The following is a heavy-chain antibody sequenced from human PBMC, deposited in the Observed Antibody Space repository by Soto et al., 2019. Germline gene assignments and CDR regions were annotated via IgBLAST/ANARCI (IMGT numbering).Heavy chain of an antibody. V-gene: IGHV1-69*01. J-gene: IGHJ4*02. Sequence: QVQLVQSGAEVKKPGSSVKVSCKASGGTFSSFVISWVRQAPGQGPEWMGGIIPSFNRPNYAQKFQGRVTITADESTTTSYMELSSLSSGDTAGYYCATSKVGYSFGSPFDFWGQGTLVTVSS. CDR2: IIPSFNRP. CDR3: ATSKVGYSFGSPFDF. D-gene: IGHD5-18*01. CDR1: GGTFSSFV.